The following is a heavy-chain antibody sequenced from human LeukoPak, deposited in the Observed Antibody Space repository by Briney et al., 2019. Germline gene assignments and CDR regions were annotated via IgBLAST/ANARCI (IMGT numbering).Heavy chain of an antibody. Sequence: PSESLSLTCTVSGGSISSGDYYWSSIRQPPGKGLEWIGYIYSSGNTYYNPSLKSRVTISVDTSKNQFTLRLSSVTAADTAVYYCAGNQLLWFGDFFYWGQGTLVTVSS. CDR3: AGNQLLWFGDFFY. CDR1: GGSISSGDYY. J-gene: IGHJ4*02. V-gene: IGHV4-30-4*01. D-gene: IGHD3-10*01. CDR2: IYSSGNT.